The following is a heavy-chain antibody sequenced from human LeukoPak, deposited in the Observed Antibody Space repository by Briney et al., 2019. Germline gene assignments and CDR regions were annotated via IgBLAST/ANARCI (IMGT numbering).Heavy chain of an antibody. J-gene: IGHJ5*02. CDR3: ARDADYGDWGGIDP. Sequence: GGSLRLSCAASGFTFSSHSMNWVRQAPGKGLEWVSSISSSSSYIYYADSVKGRFTISRDNAKNSLYLQMNSLRAEDTAVYYCARDADYGDWGGIDPWGQGTLVTVSS. CDR2: ISSSSSYI. CDR1: GFTFSSHS. V-gene: IGHV3-21*01. D-gene: IGHD4-17*01.